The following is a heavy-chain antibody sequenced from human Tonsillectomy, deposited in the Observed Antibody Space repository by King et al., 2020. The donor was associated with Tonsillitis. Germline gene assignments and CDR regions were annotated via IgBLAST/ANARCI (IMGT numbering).Heavy chain of an antibody. Sequence: VQLVGSGGGLVQPGGSLRLSCAASGFTISNYWMSWVRQAPGKGLEWVANIRQDGNSKYYVDSVKGRFTISRDNAKNSLYLQTNSLRVEDTAVYFCARIKLGAPPQDVFDVWGLGTLVTVSS. D-gene: IGHD1-26*01. CDR3: ARIKLGAPPQDVFDV. CDR2: IRQDGNSK. J-gene: IGHJ3*01. CDR1: GFTISNYW. V-gene: IGHV3-7*01.